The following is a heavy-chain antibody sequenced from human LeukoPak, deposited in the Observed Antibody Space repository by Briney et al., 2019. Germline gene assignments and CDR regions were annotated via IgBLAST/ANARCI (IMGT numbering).Heavy chain of an antibody. J-gene: IGHJ4*02. CDR3: ASNYYDSSGYTY. CDR2: IYSGGST. V-gene: IGHV3-53*01. Sequence: GGSLRLSCAASGFTVSSNYMSWVRQAPGKGLEWVSVIYSGGSTYYADSVKGRFTISRDNSKNTLHLQMNSLRAEDTAVYYCASNYYDSSGYTYWGQGTLVTVSS. CDR1: GFTVSSNY. D-gene: IGHD3-22*01.